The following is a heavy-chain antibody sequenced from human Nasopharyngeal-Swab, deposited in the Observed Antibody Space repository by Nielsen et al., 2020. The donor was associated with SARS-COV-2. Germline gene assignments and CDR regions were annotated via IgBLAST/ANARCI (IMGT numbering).Heavy chain of an antibody. Sequence: GESLKISCAASGFTFSSYAMHWVRQAPGKGLEWVAVISYDGSNKYYADSVKGRFTISRDNSKNTLYLQMNSLRAEDTAVYYCARVWNYVGYYYYYMDVWGKGTTVTVSS. CDR2: ISYDGSNK. J-gene: IGHJ6*03. CDR1: GFTFSSYA. V-gene: IGHV3-30-3*01. CDR3: ARVWNYVGYYYYYMDV. D-gene: IGHD1-7*01.